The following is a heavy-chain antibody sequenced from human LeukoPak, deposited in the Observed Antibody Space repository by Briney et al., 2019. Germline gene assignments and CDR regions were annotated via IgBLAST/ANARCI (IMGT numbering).Heavy chain of an antibody. CDR3: AKELTMVRGAIDY. Sequence: GGSLRLSCSASGFTFSRYVIYWVRQAPGKGLEWVAAISYDASSKYYADSVKGRITISRDNSKNTVYLQMNSLRAEDTAVYYCAKELTMVRGAIDYWGQGTLVTVSS. CDR2: ISYDASSK. CDR1: GFTFSRYV. J-gene: IGHJ4*02. V-gene: IGHV3-30*04. D-gene: IGHD3-10*01.